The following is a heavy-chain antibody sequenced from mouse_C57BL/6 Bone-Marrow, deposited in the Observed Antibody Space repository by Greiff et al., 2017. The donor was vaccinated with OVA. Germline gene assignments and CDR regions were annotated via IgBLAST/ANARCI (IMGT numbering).Heavy chain of an antibody. J-gene: IGHJ2*01. V-gene: IGHV1-80*01. Sequence: VQLQESGTVLARPGASVKISCKTSGYAFSSYWMNWVKQRPGKGLEWIGQIYPGDGDTNYNGKFKGKATLTADKSSSTAYMQLSSLTSEDSAVYFCARSGVYGNYLYYFDYWGQGTTLTVSS. D-gene: IGHD2-1*01. CDR3: ARSGVYGNYLYYFDY. CDR1: GYAFSSYW. CDR2: IYPGDGDT.